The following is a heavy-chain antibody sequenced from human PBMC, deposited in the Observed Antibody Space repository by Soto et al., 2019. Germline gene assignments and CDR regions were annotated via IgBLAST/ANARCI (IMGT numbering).Heavy chain of an antibody. D-gene: IGHD1-26*01. J-gene: IGHJ4*01. CDR3: VRDIVGAV. V-gene: IGHV4-59*01. CDR2: IYYSGST. Sequence: SETLSLTXTVSGGSISSYYWSWIRQPPGKGLEWIGYIYYSGSTNYNPSLKSRVTISVDTSKNQFSLKLSSVTAADTAVYYCVRDIVGAVWGQGTLVTVSS. CDR1: GGSISSYY.